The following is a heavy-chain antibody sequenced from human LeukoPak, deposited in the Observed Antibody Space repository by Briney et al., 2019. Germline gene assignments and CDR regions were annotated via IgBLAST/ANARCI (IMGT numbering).Heavy chain of an antibody. CDR3: ARERREKLEAFYYYMDV. CDR2: ISSSGSTI. Sequence: GGSLRLSCAASGFTFSDYYMSWIRQAPGKGLEWASYISSSGSTIYYADSVKGRFTISRDDAKNSLYLQMNSLRAEDTAVYYCARERREKLEAFYYYMDVWGKGTTVTVSS. D-gene: IGHD4-23*01. J-gene: IGHJ6*03. V-gene: IGHV3-11*01. CDR1: GFTFSDYY.